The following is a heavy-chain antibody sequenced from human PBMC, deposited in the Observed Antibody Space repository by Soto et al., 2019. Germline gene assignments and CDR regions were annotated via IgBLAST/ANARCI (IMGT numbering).Heavy chain of an antibody. CDR2: ISYDGSNK. J-gene: IGHJ4*02. D-gene: IGHD3-10*01. V-gene: IGHV3-30-3*01. CDR3: ARDGYGSGSYYLFLY. Sequence: QVQLVESGGGVVQPGRSLRLSCAASGFTFSSYAMHWVRQAPGKGLEWVAVISYDGSNKYYADSVKGRFTISRDNSKNTLYLQMNSLRAEDTAVYYCARDGYGSGSYYLFLYWGQGTLVTVSS. CDR1: GFTFSSYA.